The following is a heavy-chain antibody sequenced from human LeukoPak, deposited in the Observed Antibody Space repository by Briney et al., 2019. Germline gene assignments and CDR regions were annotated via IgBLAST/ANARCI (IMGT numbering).Heavy chain of an antibody. J-gene: IGHJ5*02. CDR3: AKDSCSSTSCYTNH. Sequence: PGRSLRLSCAASGFTFSSYGMHWVRQAPGKGLEWVAVIWYDGSNKYYADSVKGRFTISRDNSKNTLYLQMNSLRAEDTAVYYCAKDSCSSTSCYTNHWGQGTLVTVSS. V-gene: IGHV3-33*06. CDR1: GFTFSSYG. D-gene: IGHD2-2*02. CDR2: IWYDGSNK.